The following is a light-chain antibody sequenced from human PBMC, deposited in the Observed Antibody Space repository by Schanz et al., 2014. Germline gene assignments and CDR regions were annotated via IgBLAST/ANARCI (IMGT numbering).Light chain of an antibody. CDR3: CSYAGTNTRRGV. CDR1: TSNIGAGYD. V-gene: IGLV1-40*01. J-gene: IGLJ3*02. Sequence: QSVLTQPPSVSGAPGQRITISCTGSTSNIGAGYDVHWYQQLPGTAPRLLIYGSFNRPSGIPDRFSGSRSGTSASLVITGLLAEDEADYYCCSYAGTNTRRGVFGGGTKLTVL. CDR2: GSF.